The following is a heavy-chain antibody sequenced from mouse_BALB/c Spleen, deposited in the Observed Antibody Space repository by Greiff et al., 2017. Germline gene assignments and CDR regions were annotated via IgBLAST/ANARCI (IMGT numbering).Heavy chain of an antibody. D-gene: IGHD2-4*01. J-gene: IGHJ3*01. CDR1: GFTFSSYG. CDR3: AREDYDGFAY. CDR2: INSNGGST. Sequence: DVMLVESGGGLVQPGGSLKLSCAASGFTFSSYGMSWVRQTPDKRLELVATINSNGGSTYYPDSVKGRFTISRDNAKNTLYLQMSSLKSEDTAMYYCAREDYDGFAYWGQGTLVTVSA. V-gene: IGHV5-6-3*01.